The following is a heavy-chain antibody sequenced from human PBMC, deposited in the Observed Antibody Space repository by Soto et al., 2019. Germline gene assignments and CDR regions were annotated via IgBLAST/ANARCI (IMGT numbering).Heavy chain of an antibody. V-gene: IGHV1-18*01. CDR3: ARRVIAARNFDY. Sequence: ASVKVSCKASGYTFTSYVISWLRKAPGQGLEWMGWISAYNGNTNYAQKLQGRVTMTTDTSTSTAYMELRSLRSDDTAVYYCARRVIAARNFDYWGQGTLVTVSS. CDR1: GYTFTSYV. J-gene: IGHJ4*02. CDR2: ISAYNGNT. D-gene: IGHD6-6*01.